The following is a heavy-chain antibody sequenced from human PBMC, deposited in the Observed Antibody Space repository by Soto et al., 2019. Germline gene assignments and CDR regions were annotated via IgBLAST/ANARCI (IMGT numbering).Heavy chain of an antibody. CDR2: INHSGST. CDR3: ARARDYGEDY. Sequence: PSETLSLTCAVYGGSFSGYYWSWIRQPPGKGLEWIGEINHSGSTNYNPSLKSRVTISVDTSKNQFSLKLSSVTAADTAVYYCARARDYGEDYWGQGTLVTVS. CDR1: GGSFSGYY. V-gene: IGHV4-34*01. D-gene: IGHD4-17*01. J-gene: IGHJ4*02.